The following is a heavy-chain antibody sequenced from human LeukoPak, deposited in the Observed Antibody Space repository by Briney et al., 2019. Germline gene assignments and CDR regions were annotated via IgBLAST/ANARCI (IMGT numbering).Heavy chain of an antibody. J-gene: IGHJ4*02. CDR2: ISSSSSYI. D-gene: IGHD3-10*01. CDR3: ARDKSPRAYYGSGNGDY. V-gene: IGHV3-21*01. CDR1: GFTFSSYS. Sequence: PGGSLRLSCAASGFTFSSYSMNWVRQAPGKGLEWVSSISSSSSYIHYADSVKGRFTISRDNAKNSLYLQMNSLRAEDTAVYYCARDKSPRAYYGSGNGDYWGQGTLVTVSS.